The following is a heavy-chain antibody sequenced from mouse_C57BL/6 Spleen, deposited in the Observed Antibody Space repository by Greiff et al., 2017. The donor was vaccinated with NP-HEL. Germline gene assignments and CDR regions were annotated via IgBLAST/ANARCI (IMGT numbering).Heavy chain of an antibody. J-gene: IGHJ2*01. CDR1: GFTFTDYY. CDR3: ARIYDYVYYFDY. Sequence: DVMLVESGGGLVQPGGSLSLSCAASGFTFTDYYMSWVRQPPGKALEWLGFIRNKANGYTTEYSASVKGRFTISRDNSQSILYLQMNALRAEDSATYYCARIYDYVYYFDYWGQGTTLTVSS. CDR2: IRNKANGYTT. D-gene: IGHD2-4*01. V-gene: IGHV7-3*01.